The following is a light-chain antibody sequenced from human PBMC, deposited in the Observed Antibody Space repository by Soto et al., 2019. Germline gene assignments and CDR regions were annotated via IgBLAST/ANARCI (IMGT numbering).Light chain of an antibody. V-gene: IGLV2-14*01. CDR1: SSDIGGYDY. CDR3: SSYTSISTLV. CDR2: DVT. J-gene: IGLJ2*01. Sequence: QSALTQPASVSGSPGQSITISCTGTSSDIGGYDYVSWYQQHPGKAPKLMIYDVTNRPSGVSNRLSGSKSGNTASLTISGLQAEDEADYYCSSYTSISTLVFGGGTKLTVL.